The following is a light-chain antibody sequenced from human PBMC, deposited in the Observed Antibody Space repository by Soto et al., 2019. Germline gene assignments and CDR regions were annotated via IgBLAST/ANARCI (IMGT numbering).Light chain of an antibody. CDR3: QRYNNWPLT. CDR1: QFVDTY. CDR2: GAS. J-gene: IGKJ4*01. V-gene: IGKV1-39*01. Sequence: DIQMTQSPSSLSATVGDRVTISCRASQFVDTYLNWFQQKPGKAPKLLISGASTLQTGVPSRFSGSGSGTDFALTINSLQSEDFVVYYCQRYNNWPLTFGGGTKVDIK.